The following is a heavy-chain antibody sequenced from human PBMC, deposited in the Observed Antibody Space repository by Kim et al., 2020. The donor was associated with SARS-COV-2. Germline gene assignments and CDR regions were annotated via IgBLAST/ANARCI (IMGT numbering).Heavy chain of an antibody. Sequence: RFTISRDNSKNTLYLQMNSLRAEDTAVYYCARDLHLNYYDSSGYYNAFDIWGQGTMVTVSS. CDR3: ARDLHLNYYDSSGYYNAFDI. J-gene: IGHJ3*02. V-gene: IGHV3-30*01. D-gene: IGHD3-22*01.